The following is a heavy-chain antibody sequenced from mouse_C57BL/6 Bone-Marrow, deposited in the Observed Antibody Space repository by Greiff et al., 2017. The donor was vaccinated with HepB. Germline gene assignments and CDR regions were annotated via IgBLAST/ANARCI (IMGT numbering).Heavy chain of an antibody. Sequence: QVQLQQPGAELVRPGSSVKLSCKASGYTFTSYWMHWVKQRPIQGLEWIGNIDPSDSGTHYNQKFKDKATLTVDKSSSTAYMQLSSLTSEDSAVYYCARDGYYGVFYAMDYWGNGTSVSVSS. J-gene: IGHJ4*01. V-gene: IGHV1-52*01. CDR2: IDPSDSGT. CDR3: ARDGYYGVFYAMDY. CDR1: GYTFTSYW. D-gene: IGHD2-3*01.